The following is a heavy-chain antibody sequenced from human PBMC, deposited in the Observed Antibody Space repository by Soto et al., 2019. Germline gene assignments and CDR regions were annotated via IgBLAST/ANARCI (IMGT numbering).Heavy chain of an antibody. CDR1: GYAFTTYG. Sequence: QVHLVQSGAEVKKPGASVKVSCQGSGYAFTTYGITWVRQAPGQGLEWMGWISAHNGNTNYAQKLQVRVTVTRDTSTSTAYMELRSLRYGDTAVYYCARGRYGDYWGQGALFTVSS. D-gene: IGHD1-1*01. CDR3: ARGRYGDY. CDR2: ISAHNGNT. J-gene: IGHJ4*02. V-gene: IGHV1-18*01.